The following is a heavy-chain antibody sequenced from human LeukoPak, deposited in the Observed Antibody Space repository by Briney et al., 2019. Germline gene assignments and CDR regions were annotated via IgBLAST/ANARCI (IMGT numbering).Heavy chain of an antibody. Sequence: ASVKVSCKASGYTFTSYGISWVRQAPGQGLEWMGWISAYNGNTNYAQKLQGRVTMTTDTSTSTAYMELRSLRSDDTAVYYCAREQGITMIVVETRVAFDIWGQGTMVTVSS. CDR1: GYTFTSYG. J-gene: IGHJ3*02. CDR2: ISAYNGNT. V-gene: IGHV1-18*01. D-gene: IGHD3-22*01. CDR3: AREQGITMIVVETRVAFDI.